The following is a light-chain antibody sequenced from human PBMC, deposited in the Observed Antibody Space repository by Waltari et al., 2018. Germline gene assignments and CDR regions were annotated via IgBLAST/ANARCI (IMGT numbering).Light chain of an antibody. V-gene: IGKV1-5*03. CDR2: EAS. CDR3: QQYNSYSLLT. J-gene: IGKJ4*01. Sequence: DIRMTQSPSTLSASAGDRVIIPCRASQSISKWLAWYQQKPGKAPKLLIYEASTLQIGVPSRFSGTGSGTDFTLTISSLQPDDFATYYCQQYNSYSLLTFGGGTKVEIK. CDR1: QSISKW.